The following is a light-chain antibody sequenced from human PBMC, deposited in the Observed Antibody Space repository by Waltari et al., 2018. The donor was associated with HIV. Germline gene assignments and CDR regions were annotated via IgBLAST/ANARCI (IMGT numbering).Light chain of an antibody. J-gene: IGKJ1*01. CDR2: KTS. CDR1: ESITGW. Sequence: DIQMTQSPSTLSAFVGDRVTITCRANESITGWLAWYQQKPGKAPKLLIYKTSSLESGVPLRFSGSASGTEFTLTISSLQPDDFATYYCQQYKSYSPWTFGQGTKVEIK. CDR3: QQYKSYSPWT. V-gene: IGKV1-5*03.